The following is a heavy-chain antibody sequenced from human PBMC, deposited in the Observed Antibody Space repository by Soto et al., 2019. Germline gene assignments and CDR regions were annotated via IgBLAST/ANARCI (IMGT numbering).Heavy chain of an antibody. CDR2: IYWNDDK. J-gene: IGHJ4*02. CDR1: GFSLSFSGVG. D-gene: IGHD6-19*01. Sequence: SGPTLVNPTQTLTLTCTFSGFSLSFSGVGVGWIRQPPGKALEWLAVIYWNDDKRYSPSLKNRLTITKDTSKNQVVLTMTNMDPVDTGTHYCAHTVYSSGWFEYWGQGTLVTVSS. CDR3: AHTVYSSGWFEY. V-gene: IGHV2-5*01.